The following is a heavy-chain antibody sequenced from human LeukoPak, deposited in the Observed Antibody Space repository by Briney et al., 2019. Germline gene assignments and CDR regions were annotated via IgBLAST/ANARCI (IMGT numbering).Heavy chain of an antibody. Sequence: ASVKVSCKASGYTFTGYYMHWVRQAPGQGLEWMGWINPNSGGTNYAQKFQGRVTMTRDTSISTAYMELSRLRSDDTAVYYCARVSSYYYDSSGCYIDYWGQGTLVTVSS. CDR3: ARVSSYYYDSSGCYIDY. CDR1: GYTFTGYY. CDR2: INPNSGGT. V-gene: IGHV1-2*02. D-gene: IGHD3-22*01. J-gene: IGHJ4*02.